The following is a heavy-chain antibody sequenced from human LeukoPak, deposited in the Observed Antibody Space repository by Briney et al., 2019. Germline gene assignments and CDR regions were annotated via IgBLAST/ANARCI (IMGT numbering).Heavy chain of an antibody. CDR2: ISSDGSNK. CDR3: ARDLPTVVIFGAFDS. J-gene: IGHJ4*02. CDR1: GFTLSGYV. D-gene: IGHD3-3*01. Sequence: GGSLRLSCAASGFTLSGYVMHWVRQAPGKGLECVAVISSDGSNKYYADSVKGRFTVTRDNSKNTLYLQMNSLRPEDTAVYYCARDLPTVVIFGAFDSWGQGTLVTVSP. V-gene: IGHV3-30*04.